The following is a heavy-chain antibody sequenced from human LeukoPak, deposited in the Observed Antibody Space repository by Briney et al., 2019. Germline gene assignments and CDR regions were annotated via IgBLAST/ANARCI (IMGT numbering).Heavy chain of an antibody. CDR3: AKGSLWRAYYYMDV. D-gene: IGHD3-3*01. J-gene: IGHJ6*03. CDR2: ISGSGGST. V-gene: IGHV3-23*01. Sequence: GGSLRLSCAASGFTFSSYAMSWVRQAPGKGLEWVSAISGSGGSTYYADSVKGRFTISRDNSKSTLYLQMNSLRAEDTAVYYCAKGSLWRAYYYMDVWGKGTTVTVSS. CDR1: GFTFSSYA.